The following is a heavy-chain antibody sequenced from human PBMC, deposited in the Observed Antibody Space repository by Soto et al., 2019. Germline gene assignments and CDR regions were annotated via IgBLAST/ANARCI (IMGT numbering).Heavy chain of an antibody. CDR1: DGSFSDYW. V-gene: IGHV4-34*01. Sequence: QVEQQQWGAGLLRPSETLSLSCTVYDGSFSDYWWTWIRQPPGKGLQWIGEAFYGGGANYSPSPKSRVTISVDKSKNQFSLSLSSVTAADTATYYCGRGGGSGWYVDYWGRGALVTVSS. D-gene: IGHD6-19*01. CDR3: GRGGGSGWYVDY. J-gene: IGHJ4*02. CDR2: AFYGGGA.